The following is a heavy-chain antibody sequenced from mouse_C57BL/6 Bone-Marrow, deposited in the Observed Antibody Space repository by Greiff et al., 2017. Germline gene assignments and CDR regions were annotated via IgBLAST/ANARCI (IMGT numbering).Heavy chain of an antibody. J-gene: IGHJ4*01. V-gene: IGHV5-6*01. CDR3: ARHPLRHGDYYAMDY. CDR2: ISSGGSYT. Sequence: EVQRVESGGDLVKPGGSLKLSCAASGFTFSSYGMSWVRQTPDKRLEWVATISSGGSYTYYPDSVKGRFTISRDNAKNTLYLQMSSLKSEDTAMYYCARHPLRHGDYYAMDYWGQGTSVTVSS. CDR1: GFTFSSYG. D-gene: IGHD3-2*02.